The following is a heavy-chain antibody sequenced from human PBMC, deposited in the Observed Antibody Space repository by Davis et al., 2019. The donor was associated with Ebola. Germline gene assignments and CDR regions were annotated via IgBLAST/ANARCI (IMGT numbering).Heavy chain of an antibody. CDR1: GFPFSNYA. CDR2: TSHDGSTT. CDR3: SKDLDGGNSVYPDS. Sequence: GESLKISCAASGFPFSNYAMHWVRQAPDKGLEWVAVTSHDGSTTYYADSVKGRFTISRDNSKNTLFLQMNSLRAEDTALYYCSKDLDGGNSVYPDSWGQGTLVIVSS. D-gene: IGHD4-23*01. J-gene: IGHJ4*02. V-gene: IGHV3-30*04.